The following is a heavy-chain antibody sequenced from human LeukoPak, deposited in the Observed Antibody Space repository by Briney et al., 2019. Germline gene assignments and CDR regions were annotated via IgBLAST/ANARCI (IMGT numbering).Heavy chain of an antibody. CDR3: AKALPGSYFDY. J-gene: IGHJ4*02. D-gene: IGHD1-26*01. CDR1: GFTVSSNY. V-gene: IGHV3-66*02. CDR2: IYSGGST. Sequence: HPGGSLRLSCAASGFTVSSNYMSWVRQAPGKGLEWVSVIYSGGSTYYADPVRGRFTISRDNSENTLYLQMNSLRAEDTALYFCAKALPGSYFDYWGQGTLVTVS.